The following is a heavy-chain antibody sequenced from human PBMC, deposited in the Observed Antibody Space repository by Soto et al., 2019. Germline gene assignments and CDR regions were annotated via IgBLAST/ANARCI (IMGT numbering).Heavy chain of an antibody. Sequence: EVRLLESGGGLVQPGGSLRLSCAASGFTLSSYAMSWVRQAPGKGLEWVSAIGGSGGNTYYADSAKGRFTISRDNSKNTLYLQMNGLRAEDTAVYYCAKDRSNAWYGVGFWGQGTLVTVSS. V-gene: IGHV3-23*01. CDR2: IGGSGGNT. D-gene: IGHD6-19*01. CDR1: GFTLSSYA. CDR3: AKDRSNAWYGVGF. J-gene: IGHJ4*02.